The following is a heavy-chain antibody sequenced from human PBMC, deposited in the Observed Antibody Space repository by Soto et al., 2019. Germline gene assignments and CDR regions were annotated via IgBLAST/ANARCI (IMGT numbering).Heavy chain of an antibody. D-gene: IGHD3-10*02. CDR2: INPADSHT. CDR1: GYIFTDFW. Sequence: GESLKISCKSSGYIFTDFWIGWVRQMPGKGLEWMGFINPADSHTTYSPAFQGQVTISADNSITTAYLQWSSLKASDTAMYYCAVSHTMLFFQYWGQGTLVTVSS. V-gene: IGHV5-51*06. J-gene: IGHJ1*01. CDR3: AVSHTMLFFQY.